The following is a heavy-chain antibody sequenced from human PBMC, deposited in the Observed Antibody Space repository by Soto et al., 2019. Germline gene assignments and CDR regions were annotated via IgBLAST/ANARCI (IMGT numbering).Heavy chain of an antibody. CDR3: TRDLVPGVIPTILDY. Sequence: EVQLLESGGGLVQPGGSLRLSSAASGFTFSSYAMSWVRQAPGKGLEWVSAISGSGGSTYYADSVKGRFTISRANSKNTLYVQVKSLISQYTVVYYCTRDLVPGVIPTILDYWGEGTL. CDR1: GFTFSSYA. J-gene: IGHJ4*02. D-gene: IGHD3-10*01. CDR2: ISGSGGST. V-gene: IGHV3-23*01.